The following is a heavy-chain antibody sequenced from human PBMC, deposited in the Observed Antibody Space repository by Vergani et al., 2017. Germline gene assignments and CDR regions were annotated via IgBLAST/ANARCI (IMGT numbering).Heavy chain of an antibody. CDR1: GGTFSSYA. J-gene: IGHJ6*03. Sequence: QVQLVQSGAEVKKPGSSVKVSCKASGGTFSSYAISWVRQAPGQGLEWMGGIIPIFGTANYAQKVQGRVTITADDSTSTAYMELSSLRSEDTAVYYCAGGCLETQMKTKSAAYYYYYYMDVWGKGTTVTVSS. V-gene: IGHV1-69*12. CDR3: AGGCLETQMKTKSAAYYYYYYMDV. D-gene: IGHD3-3*01. CDR2: IIPIFGTA.